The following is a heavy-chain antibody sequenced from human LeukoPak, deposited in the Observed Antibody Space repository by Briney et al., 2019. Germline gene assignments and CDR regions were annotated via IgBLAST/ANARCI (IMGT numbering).Heavy chain of an antibody. D-gene: IGHD3-22*01. CDR2: ISYDGSNK. CDR1: GFTFSSYG. V-gene: IGHV3-30*18. J-gene: IGHJ4*02. CDR3: AKSPSSGSILGWYYFDY. Sequence: GGSLRLSCAASGFTFSSYGMHWVRQAPGKGLEWVAVISYDGSNKYYADSVKGRFTISRDNSKNTLYLQMNSLRAEDTAVYYCAKSPSSGSILGWYYFDYWGQGTLVTVSS.